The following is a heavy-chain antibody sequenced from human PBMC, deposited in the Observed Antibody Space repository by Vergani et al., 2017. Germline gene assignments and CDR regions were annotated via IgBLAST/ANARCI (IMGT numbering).Heavy chain of an antibody. CDR1: GFTFSSYS. Sequence: EVQLVESGGGLVQPGGSLRLSCAASGFTFSSYSMNWVRQAPGKGLEWVSYISSSSSTIYYADSVKGRFTISRDNAKNSLYLQMNSLRAEDTAVYYCARKIAAAGSEVAYYFDYWGQGTLVTVSS. CDR2: ISSSSSTI. CDR3: ARKIAAAGSEVAYYFDY. J-gene: IGHJ4*02. D-gene: IGHD6-13*01. V-gene: IGHV3-48*01.